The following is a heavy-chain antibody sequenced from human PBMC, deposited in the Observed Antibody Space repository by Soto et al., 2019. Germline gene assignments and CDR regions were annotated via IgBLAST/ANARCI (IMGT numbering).Heavy chain of an antibody. J-gene: IGHJ4*02. CDR3: AHSALHMITFGGVGVTGYDY. CDR2: IYWDDDK. V-gene: IGHV2-5*02. CDR1: GFSLSTSGVG. Sequence: QITLKESGPTLVKPTQTLTLTCTFSGFSLSTSGVGMGWIRQPPGKALEWLALIYWDDDKRYSPSLKSRLTITKDTSKNQVVLTMTNMDPVDTATYYCAHSALHMITFGGVGVTGYDYWGQGPLVTVSS. D-gene: IGHD3-16*01.